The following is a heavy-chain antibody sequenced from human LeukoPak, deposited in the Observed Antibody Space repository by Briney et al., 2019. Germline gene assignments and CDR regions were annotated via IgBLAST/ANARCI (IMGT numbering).Heavy chain of an antibody. J-gene: IGHJ4*02. Sequence: ASVKVSCKASVYTFTGYYMHWGRQAPGQGLEWMGWINPNSGGTNYAQKFQGRVTMTRDTTISKAYMEMSRLRAADTAVYYCGREXFVDTAMXIXDYWGQXXLVTV. CDR2: INPNSGGT. V-gene: IGHV1-2*02. D-gene: IGHD5-18*01. CDR1: VYTFTGYY. CDR3: GREXFVDTAMXIXDY.